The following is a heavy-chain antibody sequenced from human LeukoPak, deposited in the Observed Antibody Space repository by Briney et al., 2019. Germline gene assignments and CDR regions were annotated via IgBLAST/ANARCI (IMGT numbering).Heavy chain of an antibody. D-gene: IGHD3-10*01. CDR1: GISLTNYA. Sequence: GGSLRLSCVVSGISLTNYAMTWVRQAPGKGLEWVSYISERGGSTSYADSVKGRFTISRDTSLNTLYLQMTSLRTEDTAVYFCAKRGIVIRGILVIGYHQEAYHYDYWGQGVLVTVSS. V-gene: IGHV3-23*01. J-gene: IGHJ4*02. CDR3: AKRGIVIRGILVIGYHQEAYHYDY. CDR2: ISERGGST.